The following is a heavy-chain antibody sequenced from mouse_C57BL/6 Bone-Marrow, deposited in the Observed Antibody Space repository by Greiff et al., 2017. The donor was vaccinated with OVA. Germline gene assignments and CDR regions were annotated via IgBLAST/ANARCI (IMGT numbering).Heavy chain of an antibody. V-gene: IGHV1-64*01. Sequence: QVQLQQPGAELVKPGASVKLSCKASGYTFTSYWMHWVKQRPGQGLEWIGMIHPNSGSTNYNEKFKSKATLTVDKSSSTAYMQLSSLTSEDSAVYYCAIHTVVEEGDYWGQGTTLTVSS. CDR1: GYTFTSYW. CDR2: IHPNSGST. D-gene: IGHD1-1*01. J-gene: IGHJ2*01. CDR3: AIHTVVEEGDY.